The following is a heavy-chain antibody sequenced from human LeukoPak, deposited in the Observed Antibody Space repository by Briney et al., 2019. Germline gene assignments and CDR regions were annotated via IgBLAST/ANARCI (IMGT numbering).Heavy chain of an antibody. CDR3: ARQGSLYYGSGFQSYFQH. D-gene: IGHD3-10*01. Sequence: SETLSLTCTVSGGSISSSSYYWGWIRQPPGKGLEWIGSTYYSGSTYYNPSLKSRVTISVDTSKNQFSLKLSSVTAADTAVYYCARQGSLYYGSGFQSYFQHWGQGTLVTVSS. CDR2: TYYSGST. V-gene: IGHV4-39*01. J-gene: IGHJ1*01. CDR1: GGSISSSSYY.